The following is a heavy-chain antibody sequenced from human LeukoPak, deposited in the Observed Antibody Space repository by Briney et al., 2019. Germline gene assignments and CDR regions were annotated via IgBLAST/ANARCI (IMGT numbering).Heavy chain of an antibody. Sequence: GRSLRLSCAASGFTFSNYAMHWVRQAPGKGLEWVANIKQDGSEKYYVDSVKGRFTISRDNAKNSLYLQMNSLRAEDTAVYYCARAVTGYDILTGFHFDYWGQGTLVTVSS. J-gene: IGHJ4*02. CDR1: GFTFSNYA. CDR2: IKQDGSEK. CDR3: ARAVTGYDILTGFHFDY. V-gene: IGHV3-7*01. D-gene: IGHD3-9*01.